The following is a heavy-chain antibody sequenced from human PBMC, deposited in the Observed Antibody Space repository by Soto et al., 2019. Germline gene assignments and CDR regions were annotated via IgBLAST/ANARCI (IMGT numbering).Heavy chain of an antibody. Sequence: EASVKVSCKASGGTFSSYAISWVRQAPGQGLEWMGGIIPIFGTANYAQKFQGRVTITADESTSTAYMELSSLRSEDTAVYYCAGMATIPFDYWGQGTLVTVSS. D-gene: IGHD5-12*01. CDR2: IIPIFGTA. V-gene: IGHV1-69*13. J-gene: IGHJ4*02. CDR1: GGTFSSYA. CDR3: AGMATIPFDY.